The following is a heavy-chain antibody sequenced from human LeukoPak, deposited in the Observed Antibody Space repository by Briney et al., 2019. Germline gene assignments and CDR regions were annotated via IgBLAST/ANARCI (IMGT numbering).Heavy chain of an antibody. J-gene: IGHJ4*02. Sequence: GASVKVSCKASGGTFSSYAISWVRQAPGQGLEWMGWINPNSGGTNYAQKFQGRVTMTRDTSISTAYMELSKLRSDDTAVYYCSRGSYITSTDYWGQGTLVTVSS. D-gene: IGHD6-6*01. CDR2: INPNSGGT. CDR3: SRGSYITSTDY. V-gene: IGHV1-2*02. CDR1: GGTFSSYA.